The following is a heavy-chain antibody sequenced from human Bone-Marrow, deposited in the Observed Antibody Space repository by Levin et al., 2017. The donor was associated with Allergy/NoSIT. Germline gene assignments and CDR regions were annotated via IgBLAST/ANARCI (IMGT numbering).Heavy chain of an antibody. J-gene: IGHJ6*02. D-gene: IGHD6-13*01. Sequence: GGSLRLSCAASGFTFSSFAMSWVRQAPGKGLEWVSRIGSTGSSTNYADSVKGRFTISRDNSKNTLYLRLNSLRVEDTAKYYCARLSSSWYSGGMDVWGQGTMVIVS. CDR3: ARLSSSWYSGGMDV. CDR2: IGSTGSST. V-gene: IGHV3-23*01. CDR1: GFTFSSFA.